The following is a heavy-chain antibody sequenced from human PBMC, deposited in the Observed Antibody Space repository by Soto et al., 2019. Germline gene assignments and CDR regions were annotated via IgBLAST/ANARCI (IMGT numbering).Heavy chain of an antibody. CDR3: AKGNRGSYYYDSSGYKPPFDY. J-gene: IGHJ4*02. V-gene: IGHV3-30*18. D-gene: IGHD3-22*01. Sequence: TGGSLRLSCAASGFTFSSYGMHWVRQAPGKGLEWVAVISYDGSNKYYADSVKGRFTISRDNSKNTLYLQMNSLRAEDTAVYYCAKGNRGSYYYDSSGYKPPFDYWGQGTLVTVSS. CDR2: ISYDGSNK. CDR1: GFTFSSYG.